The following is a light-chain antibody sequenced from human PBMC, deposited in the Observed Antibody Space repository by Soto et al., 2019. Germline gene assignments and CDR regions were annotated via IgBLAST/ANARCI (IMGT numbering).Light chain of an antibody. J-gene: IGLJ1*01. Sequence: QSVLTQPASVAGSPGQSITIPCNGTSNDFGGYNFVSWFQQHPGKAPKLLICDVTRRPSGVSDRFSGSKSGNTASLTISGLQAEDEADYYCNSYSGGNTLYFFGSGTKVTVL. V-gene: IGLV2-14*01. CDR3: NSYSGGNTLYF. CDR1: SNDFGGYNF. CDR2: DVT.